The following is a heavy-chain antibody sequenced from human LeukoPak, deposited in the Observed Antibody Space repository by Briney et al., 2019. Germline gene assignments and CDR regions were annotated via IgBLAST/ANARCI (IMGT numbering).Heavy chain of an antibody. D-gene: IGHD4-23*01. Sequence: SETLSLTCTVSGGSISSFYWSWIRQPAGKGLEWIGRIYTSGSTNYNPSLKSRVTISVDTSKNQFSLKLSSVTAADTAVYYCARELSTVVTPWFDPWGQGTLVTVSS. J-gene: IGHJ5*02. CDR2: IYTSGST. V-gene: IGHV4-4*07. CDR3: ARELSTVVTPWFDP. CDR1: GGSISSFY.